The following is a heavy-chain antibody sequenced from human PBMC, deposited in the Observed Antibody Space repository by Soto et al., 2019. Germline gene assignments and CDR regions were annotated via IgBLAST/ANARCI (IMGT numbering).Heavy chain of an antibody. V-gene: IGHV1-8*01. CDR3: TREKSYGYADY. CDR2: MNPNSGNT. CDR1: GYSFTSYD. D-gene: IGHD5-18*01. Sequence: QVQLVQSGAEVKKPGASVKVSCKASGYSFTSYDINWVRQATGQGLEWMGWMNPNSGNTGYAQKVQGRVTMTRNTSTSKSYMELSSPRSEDTAVYYCTREKSYGYADYWGQGTLVTVSS. J-gene: IGHJ4*02.